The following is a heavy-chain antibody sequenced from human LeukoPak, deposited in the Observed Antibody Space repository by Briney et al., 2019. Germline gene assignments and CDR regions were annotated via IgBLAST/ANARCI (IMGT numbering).Heavy chain of an antibody. Sequence: AASVKVSCKASGGTFSSYAISWVRQAPGQGLEWMGGIIPIFGTANYAQKFQGRVTITTDESTSTAYMEPSSLRSEDTAVYYCARAAYCGGDCYSYFDYWGQGTLVTVSS. CDR1: GGTFSSYA. V-gene: IGHV1-69*05. CDR2: IIPIFGTA. D-gene: IGHD2-21*02. J-gene: IGHJ4*02. CDR3: ARAAYCGGDCYSYFDY.